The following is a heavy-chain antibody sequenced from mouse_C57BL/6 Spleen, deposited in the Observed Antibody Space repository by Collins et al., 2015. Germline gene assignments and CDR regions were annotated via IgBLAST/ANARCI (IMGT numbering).Heavy chain of an antibody. J-gene: IGHJ4*01. CDR3: ARGGGPLAMDY. D-gene: IGHD3-3*01. CDR2: ISDGGSYT. V-gene: IGHV5-4*02. Sequence: EVQLVESGGGLVKPGGSLKLSCAASGFTFSDYYMYWVRQTPEKRLEWVATISDGGSYTYYPDSVKGRFTISRDNAKNNLYLQMSSLKSEDTAMYYCARGGGPLAMDYWGQGTSVTVSS. CDR1: GFTFSDYY.